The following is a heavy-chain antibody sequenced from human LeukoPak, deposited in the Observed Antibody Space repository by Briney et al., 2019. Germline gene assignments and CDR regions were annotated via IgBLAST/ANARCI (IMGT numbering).Heavy chain of an antibody. Sequence: GGSLRLSCVASGFTFGKYWMSWVRQAPGKGLEWVANIKLDGSEKYYVDSVKGRFTISRDNAKNSLYLQMNSLRAEDTAVYYCATLVATTQFDYWGQGTLVTVSS. CDR1: GFTFGKYW. J-gene: IGHJ4*02. CDR3: ATLVATTQFDY. D-gene: IGHD5-12*01. CDR2: IKLDGSEK. V-gene: IGHV3-7*01.